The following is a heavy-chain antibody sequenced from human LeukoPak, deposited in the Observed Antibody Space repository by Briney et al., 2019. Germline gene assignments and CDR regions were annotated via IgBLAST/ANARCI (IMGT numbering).Heavy chain of an antibody. CDR2: INHSGST. V-gene: IGHV4-34*01. CDR1: GGSFSGYY. J-gene: IGHJ4*02. D-gene: IGHD3/OR15-3a*01. CDR3: ARGRLGRIGPY. Sequence: PSETLSLTCAVYGGSFSGYYWSWIRQPPGKGLEWIGEINHSGSTNYNPSLKSRVTISVDTSKNQFSLKLSSVTAADTAVYYCARGRLGRIGPYWGQGTLVTVSS.